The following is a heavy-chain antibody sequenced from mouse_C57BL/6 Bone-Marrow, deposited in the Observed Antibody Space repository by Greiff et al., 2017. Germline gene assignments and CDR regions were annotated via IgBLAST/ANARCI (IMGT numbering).Heavy chain of an antibody. J-gene: IGHJ2*01. V-gene: IGHV1-59*01. D-gene: IGHD1-1*01. Sequence: VQLQQPGAELVRPGTSVKLSCKASGYTFTSYWMHWVKQRPGQGLEWIGVIDPSDSYTNYNQKFKGKATLTVDTSSSTAYMQLSSLTSADSAVXYCARATPAFYPCLDYWGQGTTLTVSS. CDR3: ARATPAFYPCLDY. CDR1: GYTFTSYW. CDR2: IDPSDSYT.